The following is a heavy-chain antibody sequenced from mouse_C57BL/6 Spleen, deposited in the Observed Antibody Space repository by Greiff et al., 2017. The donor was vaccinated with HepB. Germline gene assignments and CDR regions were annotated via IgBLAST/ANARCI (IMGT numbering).Heavy chain of an antibody. CDR3: ARSGYYGSIWFAY. D-gene: IGHD1-1*01. Sequence: VQLKESGPELVKPGASVKISCKASGYSFTDYNMNWVKQSNGKSLEWIGVINPNYGTTSYNQKFKGKATLTVDQSSSTAYMQLNSLTSEDSAVYYCARSGYYGSIWFAYWGQGTLVTVSA. CDR2: INPNYGTT. V-gene: IGHV1-39*01. J-gene: IGHJ3*01. CDR1: GYSFTDYN.